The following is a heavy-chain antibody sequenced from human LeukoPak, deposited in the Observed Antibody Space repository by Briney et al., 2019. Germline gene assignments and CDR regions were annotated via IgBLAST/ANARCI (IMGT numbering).Heavy chain of an antibody. J-gene: IGHJ3*02. D-gene: IGHD5-24*01. CDR1: SGSINSDGYY. Sequence: SQTLSLTCTVSSGSINSDGYYWSWIRQPAGKGLEWIGRVYSSGSANYSPSPKSRVIISIDTSKNQFSLRLSSVTAADTAVYYCARVYRKDVYNFDGFDIWGQGTMVTVS. V-gene: IGHV4-61*02. CDR2: VYSSGSA. CDR3: ARVYRKDVYNFDGFDI.